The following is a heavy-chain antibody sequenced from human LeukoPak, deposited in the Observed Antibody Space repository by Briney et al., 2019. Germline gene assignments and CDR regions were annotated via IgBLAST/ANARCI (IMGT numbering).Heavy chain of an antibody. V-gene: IGHV3-7*01. D-gene: IGHD1-7*01. CDR3: ARRKLTYYYGMDV. Sequence: GGSLRLSCAASGFTFSNHWMSWVRQAPGKGLGWVANINQDGSEKYYVDSVKGRLTVSRDNAKNSLDLQMNTLRAEDTAVYYCARRKLTYYYGMDVWGQGTTVTVSS. CDR1: GFTFSNHW. J-gene: IGHJ6*02. CDR2: INQDGSEK.